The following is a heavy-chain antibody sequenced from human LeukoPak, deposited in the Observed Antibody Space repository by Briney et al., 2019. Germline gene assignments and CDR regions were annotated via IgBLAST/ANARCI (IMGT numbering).Heavy chain of an antibody. Sequence: KPSETLSLTCTVSGGSVSSGSCYWSWIRQPPGKGLEWIGYIYYSGSTNYNPSLKSRVTISVDTSKNQFSLKLSSVTAADTAVYYCARGGYCSGGSCYSPLLGNYGMDVWGQGTTVTVSS. CDR2: IYYSGST. D-gene: IGHD2-15*01. CDR1: GGSVSSGSCY. V-gene: IGHV4-61*01. CDR3: ARGGYCSGGSCYSPLLGNYGMDV. J-gene: IGHJ6*02.